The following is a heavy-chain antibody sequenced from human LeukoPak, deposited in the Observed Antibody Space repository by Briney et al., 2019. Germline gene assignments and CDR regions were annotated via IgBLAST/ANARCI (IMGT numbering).Heavy chain of an antibody. CDR1: GASISSSTDY. J-gene: IGHJ5*02. Sequence: SETLSLTCTASGASISSSTDYWGWIRQPPGKGLEWIANIYYSGSTYYNPSLKSRVTISVDTSKNQFTLKLSSVTAADTAVYYCAGLIRPGWFDPWGQGTLVTVSS. D-gene: IGHD1-14*01. CDR2: IYYSGST. V-gene: IGHV4-39*01. CDR3: AGLIRPGWFDP.